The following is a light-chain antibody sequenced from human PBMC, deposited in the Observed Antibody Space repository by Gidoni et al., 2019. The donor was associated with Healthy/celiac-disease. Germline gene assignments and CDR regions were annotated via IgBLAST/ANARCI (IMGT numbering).Light chain of an antibody. CDR2: DAS. J-gene: IGKJ4*01. CDR3: QQYDNLPLT. Sequence: DIQRTQSPSSLSASVGDRVTITCQASQDISNYLNWYQQKPGKAPKLLIYDASNLETGVPSRFSGSGSGTDFTFTISSLQPEYIATYYCQQYDNLPLTFGGXTQVEIK. V-gene: IGKV1-33*01. CDR1: QDISNY.